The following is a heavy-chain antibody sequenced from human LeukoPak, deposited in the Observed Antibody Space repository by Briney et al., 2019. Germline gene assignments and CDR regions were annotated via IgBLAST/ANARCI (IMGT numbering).Heavy chain of an antibody. V-gene: IGHV7-4-1*02. CDR3: ARLTMDTIAAAGERADY. J-gene: IGHJ4*02. D-gene: IGHD6-13*01. Sequence: ASVKVSCKASGYTFTSYAMNWVRQAPGQGLEWMGWINTNTGNPTYAQGFTGRFVFSLDTSVSTAYLQISSLKAEDTAVYYCARLTMDTIAAAGERADYWGQGTLVTVSS. CDR1: GYTFTSYA. CDR2: INTNTGNP.